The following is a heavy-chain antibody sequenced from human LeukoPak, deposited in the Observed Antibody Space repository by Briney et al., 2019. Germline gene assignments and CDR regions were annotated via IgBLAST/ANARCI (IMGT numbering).Heavy chain of an antibody. CDR1: GFTFSSYS. CDR2: ISSSSSYI. CDR3: ARDSSTSGNYDY. D-gene: IGHD2-2*01. Sequence: GGSLRLSCAASGFTFSSYSMNWVRQAPGKGLEWVSSISSSSSYIYYADSVKGRFTISRDNAKNSLYLQMNSLRAEDTAVYYCARDSSTSGNYDYWGQGTLVTVSS. J-gene: IGHJ4*02. V-gene: IGHV3-21*01.